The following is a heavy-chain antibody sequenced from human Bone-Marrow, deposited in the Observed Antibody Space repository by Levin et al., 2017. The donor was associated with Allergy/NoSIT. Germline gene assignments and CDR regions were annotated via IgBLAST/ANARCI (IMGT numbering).Heavy chain of an antibody. CDR1: GGSFSGYY. J-gene: IGHJ3*02. CDR3: QVVVAAKDAFDI. CDR2: INHSGST. D-gene: IGHD2-15*01. V-gene: IGHV4-34*01. Sequence: SETLSLTCAVYGGSFSGYYWSWIRQPPGKGLEWIGEINHSGSTNYNPSLKSRVTISVDTSKNQFSLKLSSVTAADTAVYYCQVVVAAKDAFDIWGQGTMVTVSS.